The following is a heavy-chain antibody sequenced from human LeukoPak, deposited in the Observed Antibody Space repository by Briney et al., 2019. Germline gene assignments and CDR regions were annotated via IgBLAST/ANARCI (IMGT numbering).Heavy chain of an antibody. D-gene: IGHD4/OR15-4a*01. CDR3: AKAPSRYGGDYFDY. J-gene: IGHJ4*02. CDR2: IRYDGSNK. V-gene: IGHV3-30*02. CDR1: GFTFSSYG. Sequence: TGGSLRLSCAASGFTFSSYGMHWVRQAPGKGLEWVAFIRYDGSNKYYADSVKGRFTISRDNSKNTLYLQMNSLRAEDTAVYYCAKAPSRYGGDYFDYWGQGTLVTVSS.